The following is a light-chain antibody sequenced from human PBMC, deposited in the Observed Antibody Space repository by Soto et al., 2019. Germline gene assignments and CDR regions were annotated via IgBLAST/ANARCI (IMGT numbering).Light chain of an antibody. CDR2: GAS. CDR3: QPYGTSPTWT. Sequence: EIVLTQSPATLSLSEGESATLXXRPSQSVSRYLAWYQQKPGQAPRLXXYGASSRATGIPDRFSGSGSGTDFTLTISRLEPEDFAVYYCQPYGTSPTWTFGQGTNVEIK. J-gene: IGKJ1*01. V-gene: IGKV3-20*01. CDR1: QSVSRY.